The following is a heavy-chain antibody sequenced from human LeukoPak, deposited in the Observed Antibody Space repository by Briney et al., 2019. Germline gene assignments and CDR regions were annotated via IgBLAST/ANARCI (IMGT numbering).Heavy chain of an antibody. D-gene: IGHD3-22*01. CDR2: INHSGST. J-gene: IGHJ4*02. CDR1: GGSFSGYY. V-gene: IGHV4-34*01. Sequence: SETLSLTCAVYGGSFSGYYWSWIRQPPGKGLEWIGEINHSGSTNHNPSLKSRVTISVDTSKNQFSLKLSSVTAADTAVYYCARVWDYYDSTTTFDYWGQGTLVTVSS. CDR3: ARVWDYYDSTTTFDY.